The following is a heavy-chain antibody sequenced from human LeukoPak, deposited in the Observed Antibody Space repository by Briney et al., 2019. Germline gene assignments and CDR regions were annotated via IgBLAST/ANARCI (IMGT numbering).Heavy chain of an antibody. V-gene: IGHV4-34*01. CDR2: INHSGST. CDR3: ARSSYGDSKKFDY. CDR1: GGSFSGYY. D-gene: IGHD4-17*01. J-gene: IGHJ4*02. Sequence: SETLSLTCAVYGGSFSGYYWSWIRQPPGKGLEWIGEINHSGSTNYNPSLKSRVTISVDTSKNQFSLKLSSVTAADTAVYYCARSSYGDSKKFDYWGQGTLVTVSS.